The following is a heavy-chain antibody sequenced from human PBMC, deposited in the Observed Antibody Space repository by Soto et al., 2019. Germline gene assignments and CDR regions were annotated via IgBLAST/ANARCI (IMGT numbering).Heavy chain of an antibody. J-gene: IGHJ6*02. CDR3: AREGAASYSYYYGTDV. CDR2: IYYRGRP. Sequence: SETLSLTCPVSGCSISSGDAYWSWIRQSPGKGLEWIGYIYYRGRPFYNPSLESRATISVDTSKNQFSLKLNSVTAADTAVYYCAREGAASYSYYYGTDVWGQGTTVTVSS. V-gene: IGHV4-30-4*01. CDR1: GCSISSGDAY. D-gene: IGHD3-16*01.